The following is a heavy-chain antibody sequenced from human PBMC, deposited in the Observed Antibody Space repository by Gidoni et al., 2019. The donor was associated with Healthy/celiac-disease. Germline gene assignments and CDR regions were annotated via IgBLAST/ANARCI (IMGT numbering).Heavy chain of an antibody. CDR1: GFTFSSYW. CDR2: INSDGSST. J-gene: IGHJ4*02. Sequence: EVQLVESGGGLVQPGGPLRLSCAASGFTFSSYWMHWVRQAPGKGLVWVSRINSDGSSTSYADSVKGRFTISRGNAKNTLYLQMNSLRAEDTAVYYCARLYSSSWMGPYFDYWVQGTLVTVSS. V-gene: IGHV3-74*01. CDR3: ARLYSSSWMGPYFDY. D-gene: IGHD6-13*01.